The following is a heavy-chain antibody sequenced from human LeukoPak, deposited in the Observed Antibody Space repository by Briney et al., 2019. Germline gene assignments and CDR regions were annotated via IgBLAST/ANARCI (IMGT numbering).Heavy chain of an antibody. Sequence: PGGSLRLSCVASGFTFNTYALSWVRQAPGKGLEWVSGITGSGGTTYYADSVKGRFTISRDNSKNTLFLQMNSLRAEDTAVYYCAKDFGDIPVMIMAYFDYWGQGTLVTVSS. J-gene: IGHJ4*02. CDR2: ITGSGGTT. D-gene: IGHD3-16*01. CDR3: AKDFGDIPVMIMAYFDY. V-gene: IGHV3-23*01. CDR1: GFTFNTYA.